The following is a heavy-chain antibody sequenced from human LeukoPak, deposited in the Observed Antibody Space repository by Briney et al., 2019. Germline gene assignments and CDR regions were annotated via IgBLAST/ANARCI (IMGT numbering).Heavy chain of an antibody. CDR2: IYSGGST. CDR3: ARDVAQEYYYGSGSYSLHFDY. Sequence: QTGGSLRLSCAASGFTVSSNYMSWVRQAPGKGLEWVSVIYSGGSTYYADSVKGRFTISRDNSKNTLYLQMNSLRAEDTAVYYCARDVAQEYYYGSGSYSLHFDYWGQGTLVTVSS. CDR1: GFTVSSNY. V-gene: IGHV3-66*01. J-gene: IGHJ4*02. D-gene: IGHD3-10*01.